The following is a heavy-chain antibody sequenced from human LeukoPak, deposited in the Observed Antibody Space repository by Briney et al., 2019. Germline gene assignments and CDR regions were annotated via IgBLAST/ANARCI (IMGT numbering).Heavy chain of an antibody. V-gene: IGHV3-23*01. CDR1: GFTFTSYA. CDR2: IRGSGTVT. D-gene: IGHD3-22*01. CDR3: AKSLDYDGGVLWALPQY. Sequence: PGGSLRLSCAASGFTFTSYAMSWVRQPPGKGLEWVSVIRGSGTVTYFADSVKSRFTVSRDNSKNTLYLQMSSLRAEDTAIYYCAKSLDYDGGVLWALPQYWGQGTLVTVSS. J-gene: IGHJ4*02.